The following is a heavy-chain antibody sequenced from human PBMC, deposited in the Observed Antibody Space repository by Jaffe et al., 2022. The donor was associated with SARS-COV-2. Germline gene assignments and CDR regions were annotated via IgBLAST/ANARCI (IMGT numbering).Heavy chain of an antibody. CDR1: GFSFTNHA. J-gene: IGHJ4*02. CDR3: VRDLTADY. D-gene: IGHD3-9*01. Sequence: QVQLVQSGGGVVQPGGSLRLSCAASGFSFTNHAMHWVRQAPGKGLEWVGLISYDGSKKYYADSVKGRFTFSRDNSKDTLYLQLNSLRAEDTAVYYCVRDLTADYWGQGTLVTVSS. V-gene: IGHV3-30*04. CDR2: ISYDGSKK.